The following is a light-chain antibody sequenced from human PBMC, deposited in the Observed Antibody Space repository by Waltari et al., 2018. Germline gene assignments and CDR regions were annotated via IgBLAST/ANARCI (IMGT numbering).Light chain of an antibody. CDR3: QQYNNYPPT. CDR2: GAS. CDR1: QDIGHY. J-gene: IGKJ5*01. Sequence: DIQMTQSPSSLSASVGDRVSITCRARQDIGHYLIWYQQKPGKAPRSLISGASNLLSGVPSRFSGGGSGTDFTLTITALQPDDFATYYCQQYNNYPPTFGQGTRLEIK. V-gene: IGKV1-16*01.